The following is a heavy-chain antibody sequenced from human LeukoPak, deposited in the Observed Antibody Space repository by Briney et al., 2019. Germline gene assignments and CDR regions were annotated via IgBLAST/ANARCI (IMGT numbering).Heavy chain of an antibody. J-gene: IGHJ4*02. Sequence: GESLRLSCAVSGFTFSTYGMYWVRQAPGKGLEWVAVIWYDGINKYYADSVKGRFTISRDNSKNTLYLHMNSLRVEDTAVYYCARQDRFYYDSSTYSLDCWGQGTLVTVSS. CDR2: IWYDGINK. V-gene: IGHV3-33*01. CDR1: GFTFSTYG. D-gene: IGHD3-22*01. CDR3: ARQDRFYYDSSTYSLDC.